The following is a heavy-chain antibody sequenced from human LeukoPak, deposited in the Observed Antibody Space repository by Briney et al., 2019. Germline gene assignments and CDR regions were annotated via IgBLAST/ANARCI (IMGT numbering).Heavy chain of an antibody. Sequence: PSETLSLTCTVSGGSISSYYWSWIRQPPGKGLEWIGYIYYSGSTNYNPSLKSRVTISVDTSKNQFSLKLSSVTAADTAVYYCARSKVEVVAAYPHYLRTTYDYWGQGTLVTVSS. CDR1: GGSISSYY. V-gene: IGHV4-59*08. D-gene: IGHD2-15*01. J-gene: IGHJ4*02. CDR3: ARSKVEVVAAYPHYLRTTYDY. CDR2: IYYSGST.